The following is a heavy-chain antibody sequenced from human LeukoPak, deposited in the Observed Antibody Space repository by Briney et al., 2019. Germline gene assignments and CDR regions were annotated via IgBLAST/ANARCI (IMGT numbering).Heavy chain of an antibody. Sequence: ASVKVSCKASGYAFIRFGFSWVRQAPGQGPEWMGWINTHKGHTNFPQKFQGRVTVTTDLSTNTAHMELGRLRSDDTAVYYCAREFGHCSGDSCFYFFDLWGQGSQVIVSS. D-gene: IGHD2-15*01. V-gene: IGHV1-18*01. J-gene: IGHJ4*02. CDR2: INTHKGHT. CDR3: AREFGHCSGDSCFYFFDL. CDR1: GYAFIRFG.